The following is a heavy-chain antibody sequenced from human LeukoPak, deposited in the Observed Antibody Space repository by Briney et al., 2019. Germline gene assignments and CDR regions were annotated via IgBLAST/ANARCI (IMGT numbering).Heavy chain of an antibody. CDR1: GYTLTELS. Sequence: GASVKVSCKVSGYTLTELSMHWVRQAPGKGLEWMGGFDPEDGETIYAQKFQGRVTMTEDTSTDTAYMELSSLRSEDTAVYYCATQPGSGSYFSSMDVWGQGTTVTVSS. V-gene: IGHV1-24*01. J-gene: IGHJ6*02. CDR3: ATQPGSGSYFSSMDV. CDR2: FDPEDGET. D-gene: IGHD3-10*01.